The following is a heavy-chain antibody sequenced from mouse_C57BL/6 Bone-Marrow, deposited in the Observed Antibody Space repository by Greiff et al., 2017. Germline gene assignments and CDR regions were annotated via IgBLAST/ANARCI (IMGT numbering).Heavy chain of an antibody. J-gene: IGHJ3*01. V-gene: IGHV14-4*01. CDR3: TTHYDYLWFAY. CDR1: GFNIKDDY. D-gene: IGHD2-4*01. CDR2: IDPENGNT. Sequence: VQLQQSGAELVRPGASVKLSCTASGFNIKDDYMHWVKQRPEQGLEWIGWIDPENGNTEYASKLQGKATITADTSSNTAYLQLSSLTSEDTAVYYCTTHYDYLWFAYWGQGTLVTVSA.